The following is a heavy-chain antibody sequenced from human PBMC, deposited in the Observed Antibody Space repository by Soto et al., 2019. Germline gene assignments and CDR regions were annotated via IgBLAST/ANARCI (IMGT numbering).Heavy chain of an antibody. D-gene: IGHD3-9*01. CDR3: ARGFAIDWYTYYFDY. CDR2: IYYSGIT. J-gene: IGHJ4*02. Sequence: TSETLSLTCTVSGGSISSYYWSWIRQPPGKGLEWIGYIYYSGITNYNPSLKSRVTISVDTSKNQFSLKLNSVTAADTAVYYCARGFAIDWYTYYFDYWGQGPLVTVSS. V-gene: IGHV4-59*01. CDR1: GGSISSYY.